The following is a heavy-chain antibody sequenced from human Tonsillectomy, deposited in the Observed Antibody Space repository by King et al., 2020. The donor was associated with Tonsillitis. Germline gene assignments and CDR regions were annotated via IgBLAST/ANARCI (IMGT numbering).Heavy chain of an antibody. CDR2: IRSKAYGGTT. CDR1: GFTFGDYA. V-gene: IGHV3-49*05. J-gene: IGHJ3*02. D-gene: IGHD3-22*01. CDR3: TRASYYYDRSGPLDAFDI. Sequence: VQLVESGGGLVKPGRSLRLSCTASGFTFGDYAMSWFRQSPGKGLEWVGFIRSKAYGGTTEYAASVKGRFTISRDDSKSIAYLQMNSLKTEDTAVYYCTRASYYYDRSGPLDAFDIWGQGTMVTVSS.